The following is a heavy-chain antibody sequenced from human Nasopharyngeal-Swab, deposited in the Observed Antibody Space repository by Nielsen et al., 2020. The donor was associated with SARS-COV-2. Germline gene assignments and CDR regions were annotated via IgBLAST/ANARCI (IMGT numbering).Heavy chain of an antibody. CDR3: ASRKHSSGWFNWFAP. CDR1: GYTFTSYE. Sequence: ASVKVSCKASGYTFTSYEINWVRQATGQGLEWMGGMNPNSGNTGYAQKFQGRVTMTRNTSISTAYMELSSLRSEDTAVYYCASRKHSSGWFNWFAPWGQAPLVTVSS. J-gene: IGHJ5*02. V-gene: IGHV1-8*01. D-gene: IGHD6-19*01. CDR2: MNPNSGNT.